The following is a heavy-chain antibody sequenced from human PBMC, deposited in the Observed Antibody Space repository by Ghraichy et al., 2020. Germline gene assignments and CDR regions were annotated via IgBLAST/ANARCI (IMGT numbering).Heavy chain of an antibody. J-gene: IGHJ3*02. CDR3: ARESRVVGATPDAFDI. CDR1: GGTFSSYA. D-gene: IGHD1-26*01. Sequence: SVKVSCKASGGTFSSYAISWVRQAPGQGLEWMGGIIPIFGIANYAQKFQGRVTITADKSTSTAYMELSSLRSEDTAVYYCARESRVVGATPDAFDIWGQGTMVTVSS. V-gene: IGHV1-69*10. CDR2: IIPIFGIA.